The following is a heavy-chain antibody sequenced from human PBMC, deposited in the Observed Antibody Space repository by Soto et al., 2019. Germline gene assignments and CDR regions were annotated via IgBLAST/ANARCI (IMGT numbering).Heavy chain of an antibody. CDR3: VRTSGWWPEY. CDR2: IYWDDDK. CDR1: GFSLSISAVG. Sequence: SGPTLVKPTQTLTLTCTFSGFSLSISAVGVGWIRQPPGKALEWLALIYWDDDKRYSPSLKSRLTITKDTSKNQVVLTMTNTDPVDTATYYCVRTSGWWPEYWGQGTLVTVSS. J-gene: IGHJ4*02. D-gene: IGHD6-19*01. V-gene: IGHV2-5*02.